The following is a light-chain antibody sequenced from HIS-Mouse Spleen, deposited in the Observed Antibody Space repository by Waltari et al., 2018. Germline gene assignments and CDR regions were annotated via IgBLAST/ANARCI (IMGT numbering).Light chain of an antibody. Sequence: QSALTQPRSVSGSPGQSVTISCTGTSSDVGGSNHVSLYHQHPGKAPKLMIYDVSKRPSGVPDRFSGSKSGNTASLTISGLQAEDEADYYCCSYAGSYTFVVFGGGTKLTVL. CDR3: CSYAGSYTFVV. J-gene: IGLJ2*01. CDR2: DVS. CDR1: SSDVGGSNH. V-gene: IGLV2-11*01.